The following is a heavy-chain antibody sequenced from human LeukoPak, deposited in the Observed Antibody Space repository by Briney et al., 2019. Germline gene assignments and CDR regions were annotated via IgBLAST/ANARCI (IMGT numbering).Heavy chain of an antibody. CDR3: AKDIYDGSGSPDVLDI. Sequence: GGSLRLSCAASAFTFSSYGIHWVRQAPGKVLEWVAFIRYDGSNKYYADSVKGRFTISRDNSKNTLYLQMNSLRAEDTAVYYCAKDIYDGSGSPDVLDIWGQGTMVTVSS. CDR2: IRYDGSNK. D-gene: IGHD3-10*01. CDR1: AFTFSSYG. V-gene: IGHV3-30*02. J-gene: IGHJ3*02.